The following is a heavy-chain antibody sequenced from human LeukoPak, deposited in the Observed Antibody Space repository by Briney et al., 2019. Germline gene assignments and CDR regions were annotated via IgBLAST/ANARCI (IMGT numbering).Heavy chain of an antibody. Sequence: SGGSLRLSCAASGFTVSSNYMSWVRQAPGKGLEWVAVISYDGSNKYYADSVKGRFTISRDNSKNTLYLQMNSLRAEDTAVYYCARDRSPPYSSSWQPHDAFDIWGQGTMVTVSS. D-gene: IGHD6-13*01. CDR2: ISYDGSNK. CDR3: ARDRSPPYSSSWQPHDAFDI. CDR1: GFTVSSNY. V-gene: IGHV3-30-3*01. J-gene: IGHJ3*02.